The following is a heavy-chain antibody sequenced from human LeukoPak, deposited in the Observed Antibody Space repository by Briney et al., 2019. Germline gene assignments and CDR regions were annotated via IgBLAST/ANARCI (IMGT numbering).Heavy chain of an antibody. D-gene: IGHD3-3*01. CDR3: AKDPSCSTKVRSADY. CDR2: ISGSGGST. Sequence: GGSLRLSCAASGFTFSSYAMGWVRQAPGKGLEGVSSISGSGGSTYYADSVKGRFTISRDNSKNTLYLQMNSLRAEDTAVYYCAKDPSCSTKVRSADYWGQGTLVTVSS. CDR1: GFTFSSYA. V-gene: IGHV3-23*01. J-gene: IGHJ4*02.